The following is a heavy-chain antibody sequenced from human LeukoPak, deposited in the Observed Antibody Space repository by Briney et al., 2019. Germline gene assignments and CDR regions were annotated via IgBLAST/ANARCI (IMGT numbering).Heavy chain of an antibody. CDR3: ARGSLRFLDV. J-gene: IGHJ6*04. V-gene: IGHV3-64*01. Sequence: PGGSLRLSCAASGFTFSSYAMHWVRQAPGKGLEYVSAISSNGGSTYYANSVKGRFTISRDNSKNTLYLQMGSVRAEDMAVYYCARGSLRFLDVWGKGTTVTVSS. CDR2: ISSNGGST. CDR1: GFTFSSYA. D-gene: IGHD3-3*01.